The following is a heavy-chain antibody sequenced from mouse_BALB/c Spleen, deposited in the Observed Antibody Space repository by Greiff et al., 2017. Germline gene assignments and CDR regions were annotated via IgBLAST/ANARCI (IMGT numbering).Heavy chain of an antibody. CDR3: AREAYYGSMEGYFDY. Sequence: EVKVVESGGGLVKPGGSLKLSCAASGFTFSDYYMYWVRQTPEKRLEWVATISDGGSYTYYPDSVKGRFTISRDKAKNNLYLQMSSLKSEDTAMYYCAREAYYGSMEGYFDYWGQGTTLTVSS. J-gene: IGHJ2*01. CDR1: GFTFSDYY. CDR2: ISDGGSYT. V-gene: IGHV5-4*02. D-gene: IGHD1-1*01.